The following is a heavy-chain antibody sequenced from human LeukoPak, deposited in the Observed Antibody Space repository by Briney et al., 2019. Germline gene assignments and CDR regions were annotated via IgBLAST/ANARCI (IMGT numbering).Heavy chain of an antibody. CDR2: FYTSGST. CDR1: GGSISSYY. J-gene: IGHJ6*02. V-gene: IGHV4-4*07. Sequence: PSETLSLTCTVSGGSISSYYWSWIRQPAGKGLEWIGRFYTSGSTNCNPSLKSRVTMSVDTSKNQFSLKLSSVTAADTAVYYCARLWFARGTNGMDVWGQGTTVTVSS. CDR3: ARLWFARGTNGMDV. D-gene: IGHD3-10*01.